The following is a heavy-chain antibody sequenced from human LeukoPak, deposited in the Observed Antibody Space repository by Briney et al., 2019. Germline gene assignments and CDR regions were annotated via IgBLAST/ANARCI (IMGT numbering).Heavy chain of an antibody. J-gene: IGHJ4*02. CDR3: TRDLGYGNGGNY. CDR2: LIPVFDTG. CDR1: GGSFSTNA. Sequence: ASVKVSCKASGGSFSTNAISWVRQAPGQGLEWRGALIPVFDTGTYSQKFQDRLTITADQSTSTVYMELSSLTSEDTAVYYCTRDLGYGNGGNYWGQGTLVTVSS. V-gene: IGHV1-69*13. D-gene: IGHD5-18*01.